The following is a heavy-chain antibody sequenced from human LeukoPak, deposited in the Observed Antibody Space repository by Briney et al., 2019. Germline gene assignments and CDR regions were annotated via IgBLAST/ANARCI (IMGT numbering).Heavy chain of an antibody. CDR2: IWYDGSQQ. V-gene: IGHV3-33*01. Sequence: QPGGSLRLSCVASGFTFRNYGMQWVRQAPGKRLEWVAVIWYDGSQQNYADSMKGRFTISRDNSKSTLYLQMISLRAEDTAVYYCATVRRGSSGWYADVWGQGTTVTVSS. CDR3: ATVRRGSSGWYADV. J-gene: IGHJ6*02. D-gene: IGHD6-19*01. CDR1: GFTFRNYG.